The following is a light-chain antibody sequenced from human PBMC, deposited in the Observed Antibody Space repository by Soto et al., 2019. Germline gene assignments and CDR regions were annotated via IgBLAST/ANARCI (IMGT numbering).Light chain of an antibody. J-gene: IGKJ1*01. Sequence: EIVMTQSPATLSVSPGERATLSCRASQSVSILLAWYQQEPGQAPRLLIHGATTRATGIPARFSGSGFGTDFTLTISSLEPEDFAVYYCHQRNKWRTFGQGTKVDIK. CDR2: GAT. CDR3: HQRNKWRT. V-gene: IGKV3-15*01. CDR1: QSVSIL.